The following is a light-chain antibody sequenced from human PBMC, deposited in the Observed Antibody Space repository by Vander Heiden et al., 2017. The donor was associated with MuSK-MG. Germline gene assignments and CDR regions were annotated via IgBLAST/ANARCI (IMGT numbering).Light chain of an antibody. J-gene: IGKJ1*01. Sequence: EIVLTQSPAPLSLSPGETAALSCRASQSVSSSYLACYQQKPGQAPRLLTYGASSRATGLPDTFSGSGSPTDFTLTISRLEPEDFPVYYCQQEGNSPGTFGQGTKVEIK. CDR3: QQEGNSPGT. V-gene: IGKV3-20*01. CDR1: QSVSSSY. CDR2: GAS.